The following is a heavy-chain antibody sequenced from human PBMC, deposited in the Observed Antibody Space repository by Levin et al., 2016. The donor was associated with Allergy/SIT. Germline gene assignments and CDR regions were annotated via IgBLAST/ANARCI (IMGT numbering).Heavy chain of an antibody. V-gene: IGHV3-64D*06. J-gene: IGHJ6*02. CDR1: GFTFSSYA. CDR3: VKAGVAQLYYYYGMDV. Sequence: GESLKISCSASGFTFSSYAMHWVRQAPGKGLEYVSAISSNGGSTYYADSVKGRFTISRDNSKNTLYLQMSSLRAEDTAVYYCVKAGVAQLYYYYGMDVWGQGTTVTVSS. D-gene: IGHD3-3*01. CDR2: ISSNGGST.